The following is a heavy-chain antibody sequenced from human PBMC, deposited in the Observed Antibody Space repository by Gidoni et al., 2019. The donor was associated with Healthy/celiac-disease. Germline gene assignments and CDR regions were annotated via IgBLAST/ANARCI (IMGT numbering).Heavy chain of an antibody. V-gene: IGHV3-23*01. Sequence: EVQLLESGGGLVQPGGSLRLSCAASGFPFSSYAMSWVSQAPGKGLEWVSAISGGGGSTYYADSVKGRFTISRDNSKNTLYLQMNSLRAEDTAVYYCAKSRITMIVVVLPSFDYWGQGTLVTVSS. CDR2: ISGGGGST. CDR1: GFPFSSYA. J-gene: IGHJ4*02. D-gene: IGHD3-22*01. CDR3: AKSRITMIVVVLPSFDY.